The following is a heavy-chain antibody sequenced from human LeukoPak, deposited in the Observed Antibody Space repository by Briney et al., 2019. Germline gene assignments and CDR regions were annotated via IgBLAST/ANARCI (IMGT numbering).Heavy chain of an antibody. CDR3: ARMGGVLWFGELLPPRYFDY. Sequence: ASVKVSCKASGYTFTSYGISWVRQAPGQGLEWMGWISAYNGNTNYAQKLQGRVTMTTDTSTSTAYMELRSLRSDDTAMYYCARMGGVLWFGELLPPRYFDYWGQGTLVTVSS. V-gene: IGHV1-18*01. J-gene: IGHJ4*02. D-gene: IGHD3-10*01. CDR2: ISAYNGNT. CDR1: GYTFTSYG.